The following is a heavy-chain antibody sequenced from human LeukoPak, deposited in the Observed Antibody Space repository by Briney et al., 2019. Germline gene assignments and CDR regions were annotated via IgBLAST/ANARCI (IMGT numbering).Heavy chain of an antibody. CDR1: GYTFTSYY. CDR3: ARGSGYYDILTGYQKRRAFDI. CDR2: IYPSGGST. V-gene: IGHV1-46*01. J-gene: IGHJ3*02. D-gene: IGHD3-9*01. Sequence: ASVKVSCKASGYTFTSYYMHWVRQAPGQGLEWMGIIYPSGGSTSYAQKFQGRVTMTRDTSMSTVYMELSSLRSEDTAVYYCARGSGYYDILTGYQKRRAFDIWGQGTMVTVSS.